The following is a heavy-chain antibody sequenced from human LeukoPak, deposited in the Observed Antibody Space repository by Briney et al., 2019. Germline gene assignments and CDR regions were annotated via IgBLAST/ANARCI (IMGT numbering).Heavy chain of an antibody. D-gene: IGHD3-3*01. CDR3: ARAFYDRFTIFGVVTDFDY. CDR2: ISGGGSNT. J-gene: IGHJ4*02. CDR1: GFIFSNYA. Sequence: GGSLRLSCAASGFIFSNYAMSWVRQAPGKGLEWVSGISGGGSNTYYADSVKGRFTISRDNAKNSLYLQMNSLRAEDTAVYYCARAFYDRFTIFGVVTDFDYWGQGTLVTVSS. V-gene: IGHV3-23*01.